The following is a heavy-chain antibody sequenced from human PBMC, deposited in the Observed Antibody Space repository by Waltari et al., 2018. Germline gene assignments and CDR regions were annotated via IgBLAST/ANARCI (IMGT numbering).Heavy chain of an antibody. J-gene: IGHJ4*02. CDR3: ARAIGCSGGSCYSEFDY. V-gene: IGHV1-69*05. D-gene: IGHD2-15*01. CDR1: GGTFSSYA. CDR2: IIPTFGTA. Sequence: QVQLVQSGAEVKKPGSSVKVSCKASGGTFSSYAISWVRQAPGQGLEGMGGIIPTFGTANYAQKFQGRVTITTDESTSTAYMELSSLRAEDTAVYYCARAIGCSGGSCYSEFDYWGQGTLVTVSS.